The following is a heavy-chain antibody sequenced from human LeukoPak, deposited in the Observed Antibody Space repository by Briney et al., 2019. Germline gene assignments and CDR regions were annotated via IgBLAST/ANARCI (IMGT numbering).Heavy chain of an antibody. Sequence: SETLSLTCGVSGGSVTSTNWWTWVRQPPGKGLEWIGEVQVDGRTNYNPSLKSRLTLSVDLSENHISLRLTSVTAADTAVYYCAREGGFYRPLDYLGQGTLVTVSS. CDR3: AREGGFYRPLDY. CDR1: GGSVTSTNW. J-gene: IGHJ4*02. CDR2: VQVDGRT. D-gene: IGHD3-3*01. V-gene: IGHV4-4*02.